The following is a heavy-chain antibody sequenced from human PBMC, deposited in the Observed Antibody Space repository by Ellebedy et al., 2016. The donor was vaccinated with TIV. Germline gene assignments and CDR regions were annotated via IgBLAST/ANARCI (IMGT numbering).Heavy chain of an antibody. CDR2: FSAASGRT. J-gene: IGHJ4*02. CDR3: AKESPTRGWYTAEF. D-gene: IGHD6-19*01. Sequence: PGGSLRLSCAASGFTFSTSAMSWVRQAPGKGLEWVSAFSAASGRTYYTDSVKGRFTISRDDSKNPLYLQMTSLRAEDTAVYYCAKESPTRGWYTAEFWGQGTLVTVSS. V-gene: IGHV3-23*01. CDR1: GFTFSTSA.